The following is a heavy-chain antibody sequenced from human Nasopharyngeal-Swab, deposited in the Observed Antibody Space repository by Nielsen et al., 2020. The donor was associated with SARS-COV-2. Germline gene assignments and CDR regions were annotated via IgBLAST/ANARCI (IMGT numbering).Heavy chain of an antibody. CDR3: AREGNYYGSGSPLDY. Sequence: ASVKVSCKASGYTFTSYYMHWARQAPGQGLEWMGIINPSGGSTSYAQKFQGRVTMTRDTSTSTVYMELSSLRSEDTAVYYCAREGNYYGSGSPLDYWGQGTPVTVSS. D-gene: IGHD3-10*01. CDR1: GYTFTSYY. J-gene: IGHJ4*02. CDR2: INPSGGST. V-gene: IGHV1-46*01.